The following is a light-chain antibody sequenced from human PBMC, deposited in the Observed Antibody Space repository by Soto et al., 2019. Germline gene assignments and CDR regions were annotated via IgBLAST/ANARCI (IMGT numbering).Light chain of an antibody. J-gene: IGKJ1*01. Sequence: EIVLTQSPGTLSFSPGERATLSCRASQSVSSSYLAWYQQKPGQAPRLLIFAASSRASGIPDRFSGSGSGTDFTLTISGLDPEDFAVYYCQQYDSLPPWTFGQGTKVDIK. CDR3: QQYDSLPPWT. CDR2: AAS. CDR1: QSVSSSY. V-gene: IGKV3-20*01.